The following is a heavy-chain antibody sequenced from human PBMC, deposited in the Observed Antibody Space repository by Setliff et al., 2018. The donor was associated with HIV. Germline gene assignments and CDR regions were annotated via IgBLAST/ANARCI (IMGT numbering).Heavy chain of an antibody. V-gene: IGHV4-38-2*01. D-gene: IGHD2-2*01. Sequence: PSETLSLTCLVSHYSISDSYYWGWIRQPPGKRLEWLGSVYQSGSTSYNPSLSSRLTISVDTSKNQVSLRLSSVTAADTGVYYCARHRDPPGTSWIFYYYYMDLWGGGTTVTVSS. J-gene: IGHJ6*03. CDR2: VYQSGST. CDR1: HYSISDSYY. CDR3: ARHRDPPGTSWIFYYYYMDL.